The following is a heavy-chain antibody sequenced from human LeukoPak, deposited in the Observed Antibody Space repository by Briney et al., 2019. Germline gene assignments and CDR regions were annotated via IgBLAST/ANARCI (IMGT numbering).Heavy chain of an antibody. Sequence: GGSLRLSCAASGFTFSSYAMSWVRQAPGKGLEWVSAISGSGGSTYYADSVKGRFTISRDNSKNTLYLQMNSLRAEDTAVYYCARVVAVYYDAFDIWGQGTMVTVSS. CDR3: ARVVAVYYDAFDI. CDR2: ISGSGGST. CDR1: GFTFSSYA. D-gene: IGHD6-19*01. J-gene: IGHJ3*02. V-gene: IGHV3-23*01.